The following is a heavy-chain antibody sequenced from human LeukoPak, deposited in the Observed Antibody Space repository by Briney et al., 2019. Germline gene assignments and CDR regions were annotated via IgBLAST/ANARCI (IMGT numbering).Heavy chain of an antibody. CDR2: IYSGGST. CDR1: GFTVSSNY. J-gene: IGHJ5*02. D-gene: IGHD5-18*01. V-gene: IGHV3-53*01. Sequence: GGSLRLSCAASGFTVSSNYMSWVRQAPGKGLEWVSVIYSGGSTYYADSVKGRFTISRDNSKNTLYLQMNSLGAEDTAVYYCARVGYSYGYIRSWGQGTLVTASS. CDR3: ARVGYSYGYIRS.